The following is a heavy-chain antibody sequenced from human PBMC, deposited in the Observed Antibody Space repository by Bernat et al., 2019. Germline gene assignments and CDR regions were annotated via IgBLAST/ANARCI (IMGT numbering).Heavy chain of an antibody. J-gene: IGHJ5*02. D-gene: IGHD3-10*01. CDR3: ARAHGWFGELHSNWFDP. CDR1: GGTFGSYA. Sequence: QVQLVQSGAEVKKPGSSVKVSCKASGGTFGSYAISWVRQAPGQGLEWMGRIIPILGIANYAQKFQGRVTITADKSTSTAYMELSSLRSEDTAVYYCARAHGWFGELHSNWFDPWGQGTLVTVSS. CDR2: IIPILGIA. V-gene: IGHV1-69*04.